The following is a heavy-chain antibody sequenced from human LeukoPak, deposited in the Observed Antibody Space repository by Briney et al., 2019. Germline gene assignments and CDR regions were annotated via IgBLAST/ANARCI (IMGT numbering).Heavy chain of an antibody. V-gene: IGHV3-30*18. CDR3: AKAIGAPGAWAFDI. D-gene: IGHD3-10*01. Sequence: PGGSLRLSCAASGFTFSSYGMHWVRQAPGKGLEWVAVISYDGSNKYYADSVKGRFTISRDNSKNTLYLQMNSLRAEDTAVYYCAKAIGAPGAWAFDIWGQGTMVTVSS. J-gene: IGHJ3*02. CDR2: ISYDGSNK. CDR1: GFTFSSYG.